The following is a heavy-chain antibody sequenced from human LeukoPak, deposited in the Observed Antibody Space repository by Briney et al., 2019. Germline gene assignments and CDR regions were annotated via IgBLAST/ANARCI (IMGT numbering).Heavy chain of an antibody. CDR2: ISGYNGNK. Sequence: ASVKVSCKASGYSFTSYYMHWLRQAPAQGLQWMGWISGYNGNKNFAQKFQGRVTMTTDTSTSTAYMELRSLRSDDTAAYYCATDSPYSRSSLWFNSCGRGTLVTVSS. V-gene: IGHV1-18*04. J-gene: IGHJ5*01. D-gene: IGHD6-13*01. CDR3: ATDSPYSRSSLWFNS. CDR1: GYSFTSYY.